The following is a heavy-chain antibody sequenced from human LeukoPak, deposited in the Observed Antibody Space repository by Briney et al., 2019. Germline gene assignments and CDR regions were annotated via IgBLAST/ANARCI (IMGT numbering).Heavy chain of an antibody. CDR3: ARRRDGYNLYYFDY. V-gene: IGHV1-2*02. Sequence: ASVKVSCKASGYTFTGYYIHWVRQAPGQGLEWMGWINPNSGGTNFAQKFQGRVTMTRDTSISTAYMELSRVRSDDTAVYYCARRRDGYNLYYFDYWGQGILVTVSS. D-gene: IGHD5-24*01. CDR1: GYTFTGYY. CDR2: INPNSGGT. J-gene: IGHJ4*02.